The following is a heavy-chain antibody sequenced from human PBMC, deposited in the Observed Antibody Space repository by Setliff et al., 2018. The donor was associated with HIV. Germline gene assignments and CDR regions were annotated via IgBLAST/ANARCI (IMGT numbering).Heavy chain of an antibody. Sequence: GGSLRLSCAASGFTFDDHTMNWVRQVPGKGLEWLCLISWDGSSTFYADSVKGRFTISRDNSKESLYLQMDRLTTADTGLYYCAKLLGNGGNSDPFDIWGQGTSVTVS. CDR2: ISWDGSST. CDR1: GFTFDDHT. D-gene: IGHD2-21*01. CDR3: AKLLGNGGNSDPFDI. J-gene: IGHJ3*02. V-gene: IGHV3-43*01.